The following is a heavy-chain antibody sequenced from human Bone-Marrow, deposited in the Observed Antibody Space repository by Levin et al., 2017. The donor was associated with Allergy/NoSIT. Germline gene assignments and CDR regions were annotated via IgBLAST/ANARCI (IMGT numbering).Heavy chain of an antibody. Sequence: ETLSLTCAASGFTFTNAWMNWVRQAPGKGLEWVGRIRSKADGGTTDYAAPVQGRFTISRDDSKNTLFLQMNSLKTEDTATYYCTTDPPYYYDSSGSSYFGMDVWGQGTTVTVSS. CDR3: TTDPPYYYDSSGSSYFGMDV. CDR2: IRSKADGGTT. D-gene: IGHD3-22*01. V-gene: IGHV3-15*07. J-gene: IGHJ6*02. CDR1: GFTFTNAW.